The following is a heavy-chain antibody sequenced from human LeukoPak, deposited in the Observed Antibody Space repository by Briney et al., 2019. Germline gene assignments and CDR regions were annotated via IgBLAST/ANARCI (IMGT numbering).Heavy chain of an antibody. CDR3: ASGWYRSHFDY. Sequence: SETLSLTCAVYGGSFSGYYWSWIRQPPGKGLEWIGEINHSGSTNYTPSLKSRVTISVDTSKNQFSLKLSSVTAADTAVYYCASGWYRSHFDYWGQGTLVTVSS. V-gene: IGHV4-34*01. J-gene: IGHJ4*02. CDR1: GGSFSGYY. D-gene: IGHD6-13*01. CDR2: INHSGST.